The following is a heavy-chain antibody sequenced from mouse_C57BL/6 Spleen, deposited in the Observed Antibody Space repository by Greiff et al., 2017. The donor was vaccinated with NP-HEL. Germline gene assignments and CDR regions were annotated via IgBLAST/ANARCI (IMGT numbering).Heavy chain of an antibody. CDR3: ARGDYYGSSLDY. Sequence: VQLQQSGAELVKPGASVKLSCKASGYTFTSYWMHWVKQRPGRGLEWIGRIDPNSGGTKYNEKFKSKATLTVDKPSSTAYMQLSSLISEDSAVYYCARGDYYGSSLDYWGQGPTLTVSS. J-gene: IGHJ2*01. V-gene: IGHV1-72*01. CDR1: GYTFTSYW. CDR2: IDPNSGGT. D-gene: IGHD1-1*01.